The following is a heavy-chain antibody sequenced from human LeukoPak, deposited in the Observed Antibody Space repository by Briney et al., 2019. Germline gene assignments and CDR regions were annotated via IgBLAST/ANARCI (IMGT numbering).Heavy chain of an antibody. CDR1: GGSISSSSYY. V-gene: IGHV4-39*01. CDR3: ARHETTFLGSGSDYMDV. Sequence: PSETLSLTCTVSGGSISSSSYYWGWIRQPPGKGLEWIGSIYYSGSTYYNPSLKSRVTISVDTSKNQFSLKLSSVTAADTAVYYCARHETTFLGSGSDYMDVWGKGTTVTISS. J-gene: IGHJ6*03. CDR2: IYYSGST. D-gene: IGHD3-10*01.